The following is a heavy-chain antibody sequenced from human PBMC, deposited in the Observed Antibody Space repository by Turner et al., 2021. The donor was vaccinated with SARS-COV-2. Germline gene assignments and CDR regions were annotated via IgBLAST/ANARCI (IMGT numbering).Heavy chain of an antibody. V-gene: IGHV5-51*01. CDR1: GYLLPSYW. CDR2: IYPGDADT. Sequence: EVQMVQPGVTVKKPGEPRNIYCKGSGYLLPSYWIGWVRQMAGKGLEWMGIIYPGDADTRYSPSFHGQVTISADKSTCTASLQWPSLKASDSATDSYARQKYCSGESCFTVGYSFDIWGHGTMVTVS. D-gene: IGHD2-15*01. J-gene: IGHJ3*02. CDR3: ARQKYCSGESCFTVGYSFDI.